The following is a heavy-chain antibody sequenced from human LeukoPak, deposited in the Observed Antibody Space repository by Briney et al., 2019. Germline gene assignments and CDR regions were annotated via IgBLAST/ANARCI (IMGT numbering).Heavy chain of an antibody. Sequence: GGSLRLSCAASGFTFSSYAMTWVRQAPGKGLEWVSVISGRGDRTYYADSVKGRFTISRDNSKNTLYLQMNSLRAEDTAVYYCAKDPWDSSGRIDYWGQGTLVTVAS. CDR1: GFTFSSYA. J-gene: IGHJ4*02. CDR2: ISGRGDRT. V-gene: IGHV3-23*01. D-gene: IGHD3-22*01. CDR3: AKDPWDSSGRIDY.